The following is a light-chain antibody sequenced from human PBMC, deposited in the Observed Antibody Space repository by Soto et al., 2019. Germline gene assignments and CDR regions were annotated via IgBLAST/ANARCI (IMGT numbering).Light chain of an antibody. CDR3: QQRGNWPLT. V-gene: IGKV3-11*01. Sequence: EIVLTQSPATLSLSPGERATLSCRASQSVSSYFAWYQQKPGQAPRLLIYDASNRATGIPARFSGSGSGTDFTLTISSLEPADFAVYYCQQRGNWPLTFGQGTKVEIK. CDR1: QSVSSY. J-gene: IGKJ1*01. CDR2: DAS.